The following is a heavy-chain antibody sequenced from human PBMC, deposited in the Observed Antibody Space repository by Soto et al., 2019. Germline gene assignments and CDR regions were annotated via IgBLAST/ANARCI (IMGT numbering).Heavy chain of an antibody. CDR1: DSTIRSYA. J-gene: IGHJ3*01. Sequence: GGSLRLSCAASDSTIRSYAMSWVRQAPGKGLEWVSGITGNSARIYYADSVKGRFSISRDNSKNTLYLQMDTLRAEDTAVYYCAKNGDFGYDAFDVCGQGTVVTVSS. CDR2: ITGNSARI. CDR3: AKNGDFGYDAFDV. V-gene: IGHV3-23*01. D-gene: IGHD3-10*01.